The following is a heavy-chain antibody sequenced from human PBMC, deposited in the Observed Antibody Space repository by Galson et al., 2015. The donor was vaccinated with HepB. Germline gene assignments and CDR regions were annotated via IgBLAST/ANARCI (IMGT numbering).Heavy chain of an antibody. D-gene: IGHD3-10*01. CDR3: ARAHGGSGSYYNEDYFDY. V-gene: IGHV3-30-3*01. CDR1: GFTFSSYA. CDR2: ISYDGSNK. Sequence: SLRLSCAASGFTFSSYAMHWVRQAPGKGLEWVAVISYDGSNKYYADSVKGRFTISRDNSKNTLYLQMNSLRAEDTAVYYCARAHGGSGSYYNEDYFDYWGQGTLVTVSS. J-gene: IGHJ4*02.